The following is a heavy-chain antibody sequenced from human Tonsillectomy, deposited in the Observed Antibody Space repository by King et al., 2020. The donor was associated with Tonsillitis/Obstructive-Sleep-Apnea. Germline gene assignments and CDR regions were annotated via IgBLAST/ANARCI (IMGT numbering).Heavy chain of an antibody. J-gene: IGHJ5*02. Sequence: DVQLVESGAEVKKPGESLKISCKGSGYSFTNYWIGWVRQMPGKGLEWMGIIYPGDSDTRYSPSFQGQVTISADKSINTAYLQWSSLKASDTAMYYCARGDLTAGTPTAGVQCFDPWGQGTRVTVSS. CDR3: ARGDLTAGTPTAGVQCFDP. V-gene: IGHV5-51*03. CDR1: GYSFTNYW. CDR2: IYPGDSDT. D-gene: IGHD1-7*01.